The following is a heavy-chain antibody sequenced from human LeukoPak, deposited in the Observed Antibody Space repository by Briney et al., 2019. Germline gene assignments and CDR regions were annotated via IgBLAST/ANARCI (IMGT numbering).Heavy chain of an antibody. D-gene: IGHD2-2*01. CDR2: ISSSSSYI. Sequence: KSGGSLRLSCAASGFTFSSYSMNWVRQAPGKGLEWVSSISSSSSYIYYADSVKGRFTISRDNAKNSLYLQMNSLRAEDTAVYYCARLGSSTSHGWFDPWGQGTLVTVSS. J-gene: IGHJ5*02. V-gene: IGHV3-21*01. CDR1: GFTFSSYS. CDR3: ARLGSSTSHGWFDP.